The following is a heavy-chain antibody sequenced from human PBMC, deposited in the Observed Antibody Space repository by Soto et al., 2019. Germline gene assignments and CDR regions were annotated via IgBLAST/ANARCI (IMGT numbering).Heavy chain of an antibody. CDR1: GFSLSTNRVA. CDR2: IYWDDDK. V-gene: IGHV2-5*02. J-gene: IGHJ4*02. D-gene: IGHD1-1*01. Sequence: QITLKESGPTLVKPTQTLTLTCTFSGFSLSTNRVAVGWIRQPPGKALEWLAHIYWDDDKRYSPSLKSRLTITKYTSKNQVVLTMTNMDPVDTATYYCAHRRVETQFDSWGQGTLVTVSS. CDR3: AHRRVETQFDS.